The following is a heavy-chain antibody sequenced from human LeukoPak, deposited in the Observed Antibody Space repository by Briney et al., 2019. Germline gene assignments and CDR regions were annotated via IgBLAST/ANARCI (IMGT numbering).Heavy chain of an antibody. D-gene: IGHD4-17*01. CDR3: AREYGDYIDY. CDR2: ISDSGGST. V-gene: IGHV3-23*01. Sequence: GGSLRLSCEASGFTFSSYAMTWVRQAPGKGLEWVSTISDSGGSTYYADSVKGRFTISRDNSKNTLYLQMNSLRAEDTAVYYCAREYGDYIDYWGQGTLVTVPS. CDR1: GFTFSSYA. J-gene: IGHJ4*02.